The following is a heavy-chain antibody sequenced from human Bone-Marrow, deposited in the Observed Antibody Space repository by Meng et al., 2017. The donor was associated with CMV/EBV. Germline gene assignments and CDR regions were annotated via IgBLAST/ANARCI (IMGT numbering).Heavy chain of an antibody. V-gene: IGHV4-59*05. J-gene: IGHJ4*02. D-gene: IGHD3-22*01. CDR3: VRHGGHGITMIVGFDY. Sequence: SETLSLTCTVSGGSISSYYWSWIRQPPGKGLEWIGSIYYSGSTYYNPSLKSRVTISVDTSKNQFSLKLSSVTAADTAVYYCVRHGGHGITMIVGFDYWGQGTLVTVSS. CDR1: GGSISSYY. CDR2: IYYSGST.